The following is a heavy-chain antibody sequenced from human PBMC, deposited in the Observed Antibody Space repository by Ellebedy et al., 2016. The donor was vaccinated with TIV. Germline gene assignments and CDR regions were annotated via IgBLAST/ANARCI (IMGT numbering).Heavy chain of an antibody. CDR3: AKDGSGSIRWTYYYGMDV. D-gene: IGHD3-10*01. J-gene: IGHJ6*02. V-gene: IGHV1-3*01. CDR2: INAGNGNT. CDR1: GYTFTRNA. Sequence: ASVKVSCKASGYTFTRNALHWVRQAPGQRLEWMGWINAGNGNTKYSQRFQGRVTITRDTSASTAYMELSSLRSEDTAVYYCAKDGSGSIRWTYYYGMDVWGQGTTVTVSS.